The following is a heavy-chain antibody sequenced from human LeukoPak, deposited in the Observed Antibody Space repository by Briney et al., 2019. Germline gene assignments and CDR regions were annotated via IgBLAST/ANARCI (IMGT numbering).Heavy chain of an antibody. CDR1: GFTVSSNY. J-gene: IGHJ3*02. V-gene: IGHV3-66*01. CDR2: IYSGGST. D-gene: IGHD3-22*01. CDR3: ARDQGYYDSSVLGAFDI. Sequence: PGGSLRLSCAASGFTVSSNYMSWVRQAPGKGLEWVSVIYSGGSTYYADSVKGRFTISRDNSKNALYLQMNSLRAEDTAVYYCARDQGYYDSSVLGAFDIWAKGQWSPSLQ.